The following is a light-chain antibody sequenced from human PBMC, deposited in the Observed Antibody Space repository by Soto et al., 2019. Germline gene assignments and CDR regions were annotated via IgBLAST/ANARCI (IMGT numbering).Light chain of an antibody. J-gene: IGLJ3*02. Sequence: QSALTQPASVSGSPGQSITISCAGTTSDVGGYKYVSWYQQHPGKAPKLIIYEVSTRPSGVSNRFSGSKSGNTASLSISGLQAEDEADYYCSSYTRGNTWVFGGGTKLTVL. V-gene: IGLV2-14*01. CDR1: TSDVGGYKY. CDR3: SSYTRGNTWV. CDR2: EVS.